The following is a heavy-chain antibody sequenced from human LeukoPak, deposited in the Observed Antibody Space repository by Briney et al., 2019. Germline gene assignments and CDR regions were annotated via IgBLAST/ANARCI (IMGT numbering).Heavy chain of an antibody. Sequence: GGSLRLSCAASGFTFSNYEMNWVRQARGKGLEWVSYISNSRNTIYDADSVKGRFTISRDNAKNSLYLQMNSLRAEDTAVYYCAIDTGSGYSDRFQLWAQGTMVTVSS. CDR1: GFTFSNYE. J-gene: IGHJ3*01. CDR3: AIDTGSGYSDRFQL. D-gene: IGHD3-22*01. CDR2: ISNSRNTI. V-gene: IGHV3-48*03.